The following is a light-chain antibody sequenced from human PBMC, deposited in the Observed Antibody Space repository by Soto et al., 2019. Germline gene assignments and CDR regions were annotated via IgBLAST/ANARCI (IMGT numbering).Light chain of an antibody. J-gene: IGKJ1*01. CDR2: AAS. CDR1: QSLSSSY. Sequence: EIELTQSPGTLSLSPGERATLSCRASQSLSSSYFAWYQQKPGQAPRILIYAASTRAPGIPDRFSGSGSGTDFTLTISRLEPEDFAVYYCQQYDTSPRTFGQGTKVEI. CDR3: QQYDTSPRT. V-gene: IGKV3-20*01.